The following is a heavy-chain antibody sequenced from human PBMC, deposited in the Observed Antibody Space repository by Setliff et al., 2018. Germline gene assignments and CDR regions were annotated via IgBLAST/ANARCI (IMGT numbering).Heavy chain of an antibody. D-gene: IGHD2-21*01. J-gene: IGHJ4*02. CDR2: IGIHSENT. CDR3: ARVTYCGGDCYSFDY. Sequence: GASVKVSCKTSGNTFISYGISWLRQAPGQGLEWMGWIGIHSENTNYAEKLRGRVTMTTDTSTSTAYVELRSLRSDDTAVYFCARVTYCGGDCYSFDYWGQGTLVTVSS. V-gene: IGHV1-18*01. CDR1: GNTFISYG.